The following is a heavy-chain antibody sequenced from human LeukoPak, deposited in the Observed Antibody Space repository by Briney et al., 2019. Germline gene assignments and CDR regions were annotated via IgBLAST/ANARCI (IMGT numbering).Heavy chain of an antibody. V-gene: IGHV3-7*01. D-gene: IGHD1-26*01. Sequence: GGSLRLSSAASGFTFSSYWMSCVRQAPGKGLEWVANIKQDGSEKYYVDSVKGRFTISRDNAKNSLYLQMSSLRADDTAVYYCARDKALGPTVFDYWGQGTLVSVSS. CDR2: IKQDGSEK. J-gene: IGHJ4*02. CDR1: GFTFSSYW. CDR3: ARDKALGPTVFDY.